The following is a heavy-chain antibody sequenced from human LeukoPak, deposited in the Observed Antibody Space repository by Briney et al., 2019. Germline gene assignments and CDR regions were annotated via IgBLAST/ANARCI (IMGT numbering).Heavy chain of an antibody. V-gene: IGHV3-23*01. CDR3: AKPSSSSWYLFSFPDFDY. J-gene: IGHJ4*02. Sequence: PGGSLRLSCAASGFTFSSYGMSWVRQAPGKGLEWVSAISGSGGSTYYADSVKGRFTISRDNSKNTLYLRMNSLRAEDTAVYYCAKPSSSSWYLFSFPDFDYWGQGTLVTVSS. CDR2: ISGSGGST. D-gene: IGHD6-13*01. CDR1: GFTFSSYG.